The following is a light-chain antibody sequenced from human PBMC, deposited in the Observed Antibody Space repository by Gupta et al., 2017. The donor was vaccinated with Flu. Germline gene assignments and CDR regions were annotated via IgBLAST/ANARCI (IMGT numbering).Light chain of an antibody. CDR1: HSAGQSDRRYV. V-gene: IGKV2-30*02. Sequence: VTLGMPPSISSSLCHSAGQSDRRYVLYWLQQTPGHSPRRIIYAANHPDGRVPDSFSSSGSGTEFTLKISIEAAEDVAIYCCKQSEHRPWTFGQGTKLEIK. J-gene: IGKJ1*01. CDR2: AAN. CDR3: KQSEHRPWT.